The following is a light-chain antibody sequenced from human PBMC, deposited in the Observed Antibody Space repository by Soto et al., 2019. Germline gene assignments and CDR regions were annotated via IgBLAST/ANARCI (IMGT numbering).Light chain of an antibody. J-gene: IGKJ1*01. V-gene: IGKV1-5*03. CDR1: DNVGTW. CDR3: QHYNNYSRT. CDR2: KAS. Sequence: IQMTQSPSTLSASVGDRVTITCRASDNVGTWLAWYQQKSGRAPKLLIYKASTLEDGVSSRFSGTGSGTEFTLTISSLQPEDSATYYCQHYNNYSRTFGQGTKVEV.